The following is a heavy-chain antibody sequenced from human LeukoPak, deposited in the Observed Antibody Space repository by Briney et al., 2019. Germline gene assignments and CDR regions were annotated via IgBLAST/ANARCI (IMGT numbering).Heavy chain of an antibody. CDR1: GFTFNSYA. CDR3: ARGCRGSGGSCRPFDY. V-gene: IGHV4-34*01. D-gene: IGHD2-15*01. J-gene: IGHJ4*02. Sequence: GSLRLSCAASGFTFNSYAMSWIRQPPGKGLEWIGEINHSGSTNYNPSLKSRVTMSVDTSKNQFSLKLSSVTAADTAVYYCARGCRGSGGSCRPFDYWGQGTLVTVSS. CDR2: INHSGST.